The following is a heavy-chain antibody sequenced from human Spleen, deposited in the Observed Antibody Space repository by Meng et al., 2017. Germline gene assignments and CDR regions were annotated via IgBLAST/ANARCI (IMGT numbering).Heavy chain of an antibody. V-gene: IGHV4-34*01. CDR2: INHSGST. Sequence: QVQLQQWGAGLLKPSETLSLTCAVYGGSFSGYYWSWIRQPPGKGLEWIGEINHSGSTNYNPSLKSRVTISVDTSKNQFSLKLSSVTAADTAVYYCARLILDSSGYYYIMDYWGQGTLVTVSS. J-gene: IGHJ4*02. D-gene: IGHD3-22*01. CDR1: GGSFSGYY. CDR3: ARLILDSSGYYYIMDY.